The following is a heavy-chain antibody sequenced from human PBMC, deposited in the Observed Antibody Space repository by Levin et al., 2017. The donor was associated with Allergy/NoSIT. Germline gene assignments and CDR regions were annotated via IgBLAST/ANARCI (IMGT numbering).Heavy chain of an antibody. CDR2: IYPGDSDT. V-gene: IGHV5-51*01. J-gene: IGHJ4*02. D-gene: IGHD7-27*01. CDR3: ARLGSLGFYFDL. CDR1: AHSFTSFW. Sequence: GASVKVSCKGSAHSFTSFWVGWVRQLPGKGLEWMAIIYPGDSDTIYSPSFQGQVTISADASTSTAYLQWRSLKASDTAMYYCARLGSLGFYFDLWGQGTLVTVSS.